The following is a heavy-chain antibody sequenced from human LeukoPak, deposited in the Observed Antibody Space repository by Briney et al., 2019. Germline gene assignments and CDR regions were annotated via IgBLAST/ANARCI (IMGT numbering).Heavy chain of an antibody. CDR1: GCIFRNYA. CDR3: ARAYVDTAMVPDY. Sequence: SVNDSFKASGCIFRNYAISGLRQAPGQGLEWMGGIIPIFGTANYAQKFQGRVTITADESTSTAYMELSSLRSEDTSVYYCARAYVDTAMVPDYWGQGTLVTVST. V-gene: IGHV1-69*01. CDR2: IIPIFGTA. J-gene: IGHJ4*02. D-gene: IGHD5-18*01.